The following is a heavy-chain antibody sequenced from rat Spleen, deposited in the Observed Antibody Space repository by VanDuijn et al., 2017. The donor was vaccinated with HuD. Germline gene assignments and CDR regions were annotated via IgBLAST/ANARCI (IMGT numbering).Heavy chain of an antibody. CDR3: ERRGYYSSSFDY. CDR2: ISYDGSST. CDR1: GFIFSDFY. D-gene: IGHD1-2*01. J-gene: IGHJ2*01. Sequence: EVQLVESAGGLVQPGGSLELSCAASGFIFSDFYMAWVRQAPTKGLEWVATISYDGSSTYYRDSVKGRFTVSRDNAKSTLYLQMDSLRSEDTATYYCERRGYYSSSFDYWGQGVMVTVSS. V-gene: IGHV5-29*01.